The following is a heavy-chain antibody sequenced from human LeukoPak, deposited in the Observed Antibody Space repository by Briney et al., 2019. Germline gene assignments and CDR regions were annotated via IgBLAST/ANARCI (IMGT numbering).Heavy chain of an antibody. CDR3: ATVRYSSSWYLNY. J-gene: IGHJ4*02. D-gene: IGHD6-13*01. CDR1: GYTLTELS. CDR2: FDPEDGET. Sequence: GASVKVSCKVSGYTLTELSMHWLRQAPRKGLEWMGGFDPEDGETIYAQKFQGRVTMTEDTSTDTAYMELSSLRSEDTAVYYCATVRYSSSWYLNYWGQGTLVTVSS. V-gene: IGHV1-24*01.